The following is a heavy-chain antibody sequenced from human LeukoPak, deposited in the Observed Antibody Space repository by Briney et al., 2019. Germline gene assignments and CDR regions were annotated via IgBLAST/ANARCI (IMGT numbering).Heavy chain of an antibody. CDR2: INGDGSGR. CDR1: GFTFNSYW. CDR3: ASASSHRIAAGGDY. V-gene: IGHV3-74*01. D-gene: IGHD6-13*01. Sequence: GGSLRLSCATSGFTFNSYWKHWVRQAPGKGLVWVSRINGDGSGRNYADSVKGRFTISRDNAKNTLYLQMNSLRAEDTAVYYCASASSHRIAAGGDYWGQGTLVTVSS. J-gene: IGHJ4*02.